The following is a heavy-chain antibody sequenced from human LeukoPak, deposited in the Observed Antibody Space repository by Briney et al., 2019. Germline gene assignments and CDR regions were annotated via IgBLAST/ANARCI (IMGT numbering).Heavy chain of an antibody. V-gene: IGHV3-30*04. CDR2: ISYDGSNK. CDR3: AKDLSSGWDNTDY. J-gene: IGHJ4*02. CDR1: GFTFSSYA. Sequence: PGGSLRLSCAASGFTFSSYAMHWVRQAPGKGLEWVAVISYDGSNKYYADSVKGRFTISRDNSKNTLYLQMNSLRAEDTAVYYCAKDLSSGWDNTDYWGQGTLVTVSS. D-gene: IGHD6-19*01.